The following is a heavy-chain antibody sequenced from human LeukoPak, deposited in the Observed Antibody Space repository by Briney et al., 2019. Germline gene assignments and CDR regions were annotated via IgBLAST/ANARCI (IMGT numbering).Heavy chain of an antibody. D-gene: IGHD3-22*01. Sequence: GASVKVSCKVSGYTLTELSMHWVRQAPGKGLEWMGGFDPEDGETIYAQKFQGRVTMTEDTSTDTAYMELSSLRSEDTAVYYCATDLGYYYDSSGYPWGQGTLVTVSS. CDR3: ATDLGYYYDSSGYP. CDR2: FDPEDGET. CDR1: GYTLTELS. J-gene: IGHJ5*02. V-gene: IGHV1-24*01.